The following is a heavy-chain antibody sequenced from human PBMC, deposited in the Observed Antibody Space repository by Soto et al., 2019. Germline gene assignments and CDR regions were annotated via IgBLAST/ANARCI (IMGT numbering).Heavy chain of an antibody. CDR1: GGSFSGYY. Sequence: SETLSLTCAVYGGSFSGYYWSWIRQPPGKGLEWIGEINHSGSTNYNPSLRSRVTISVDTSKNQFSLKLSSVTAADTAVYYCARVPSIWFGEFLYYFDYWGQGTLVTVS. D-gene: IGHD3-10*01. V-gene: IGHV4-34*01. CDR2: INHSGST. CDR3: ARVPSIWFGEFLYYFDY. J-gene: IGHJ4*02.